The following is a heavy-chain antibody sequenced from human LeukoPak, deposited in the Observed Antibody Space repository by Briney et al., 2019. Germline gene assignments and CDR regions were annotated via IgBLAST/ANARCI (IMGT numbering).Heavy chain of an antibody. D-gene: IGHD2-21*01. J-gene: IGHJ4*02. V-gene: IGHV3-66*01. CDR3: ARGGGAYCGGTCYRNFDY. Sequence: GGSLRLSCATSGITVSSDYMSWVRQAPGKGLERVSVIYSDGSTYYADSVKGRFTISRDNSKNTLYLQVNSLRAEDTAVNYCARGGGAYCGGTCYRNFDYWGQGTLVTVS. CDR2: IYSDGST. CDR1: GITVSSDY.